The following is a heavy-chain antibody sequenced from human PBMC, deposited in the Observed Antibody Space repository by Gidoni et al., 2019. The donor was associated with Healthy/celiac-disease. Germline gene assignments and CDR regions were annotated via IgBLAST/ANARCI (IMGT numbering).Heavy chain of an antibody. CDR1: GGSISSSSYY. D-gene: IGHD6-19*01. V-gene: IGHV4-39*01. CDR2: IYYSGST. J-gene: IGHJ4*02. CDR3: ARIIAVADAAGY. Sequence: RALRTLSLTCTVSGGSISSSSYYWGWIRQPPGKGLEWIGSIYYSGSTYYNPSLKSRVTISVDTSKNQFSLKLSSVTAADTAVYYCARIIAVADAAGYWGQGTLVTVSS.